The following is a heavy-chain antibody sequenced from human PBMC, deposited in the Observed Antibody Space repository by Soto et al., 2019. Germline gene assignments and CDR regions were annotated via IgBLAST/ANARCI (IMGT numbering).Heavy chain of an antibody. CDR3: ARRGGYYYYGMDV. CDR2: ISSSSSYI. CDR1: GFTFSSYS. D-gene: IGHD3-16*01. Sequence: EVQLVESGGGLVKPGGSLRLSCAASGFTFSSYSMNWVRQAPGKGLEWVSSISSSSSYIYYADSVKGRFTISRDNAKNALYLQMNSLRAEDTAVYYCARRGGYYYYGMDVWGQGTTVTVSS. J-gene: IGHJ6*02. V-gene: IGHV3-21*01.